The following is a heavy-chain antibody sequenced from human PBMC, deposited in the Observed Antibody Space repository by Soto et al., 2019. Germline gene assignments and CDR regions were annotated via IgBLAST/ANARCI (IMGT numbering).Heavy chain of an antibody. Sequence: SETLSLTCTVSGASIRSYFWSWIRQPPGKGLEWIGYISYSVATNYNPSLKSRVTISVDTSKNQFSLKLNSVTAADTAVYYCARGSVGSGWKFDDWGQGTLVTVAS. J-gene: IGHJ4*02. CDR2: ISYSVAT. V-gene: IGHV4-59*13. CDR3: ARGSVGSGWKFDD. D-gene: IGHD3-22*01. CDR1: GASIRSYF.